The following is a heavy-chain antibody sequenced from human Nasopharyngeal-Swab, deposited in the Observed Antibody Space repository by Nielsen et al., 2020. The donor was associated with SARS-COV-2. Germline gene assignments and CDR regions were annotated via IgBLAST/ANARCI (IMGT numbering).Heavy chain of an antibody. D-gene: IGHD2-15*01. Sequence: KVPCKVSGYSFTNYWIGWVRQMPGKGLEWMGIIYPGDSDTRYSPSFQGQVTISADKSISTTHLQWSSLQASDTAMYFCTRLGHCSGGSCYALGPDYWGQGTQVTVSS. CDR1: GYSFTNYW. V-gene: IGHV5-51*01. CDR3: TRLGHCSGGSCYALGPDY. J-gene: IGHJ4*02. CDR2: IYPGDSDT.